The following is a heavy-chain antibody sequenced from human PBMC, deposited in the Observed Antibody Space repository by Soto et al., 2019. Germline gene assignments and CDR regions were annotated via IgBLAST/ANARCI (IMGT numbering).Heavy chain of an antibody. CDR2: IYYSGST. Sequence: PSETLSLTCTVSGGSISSSSYYWGWIRQPPGKGLEWIGSIYYSGSTYYNPSLKSRVTISVDTSKNQFSLKLSSVTAADTAVYYSARGCCYYDCSGYYDHDAFDIWGQGTMVTVSS. V-gene: IGHV4-39*01. J-gene: IGHJ3*02. D-gene: IGHD3-22*01. CDR1: GGSISSSSYY. CDR3: ARGCCYYDCSGYYDHDAFDI.